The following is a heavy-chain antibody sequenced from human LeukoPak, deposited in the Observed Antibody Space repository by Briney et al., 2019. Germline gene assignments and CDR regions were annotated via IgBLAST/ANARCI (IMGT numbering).Heavy chain of an antibody. V-gene: IGHV3-48*04. Sequence: PGGSLRLSCAASGFTFSSSAMSWVRQAPGKGLEWVSYISSGGSTVYYGDSVKGRFTISRDNAKNSLYLEMNSLRAEDTAVYYCARVYYYYMDVWGKGTTVTVSS. J-gene: IGHJ6*03. CDR1: GFTFSSSA. CDR2: ISSGGSTV. CDR3: ARVYYYYMDV.